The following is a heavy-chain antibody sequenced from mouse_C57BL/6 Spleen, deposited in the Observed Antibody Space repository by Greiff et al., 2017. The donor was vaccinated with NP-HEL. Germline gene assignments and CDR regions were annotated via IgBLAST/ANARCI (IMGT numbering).Heavy chain of an antibody. CDR1: GYSITSGYD. J-gene: IGHJ2*01. D-gene: IGHD2-5*01. V-gene: IGHV3-1*01. CDR3: ARAWSNYDYFDY. CDR2: ISYSGST. Sequence: EVKLVESGPGMVKPSQSLSLTCTVTGYSITSGYDWHWIRHFPGNKLEWMGYISYSGSTNYNPSLKSRISITHDTSKNHFFLKLNSVTTEDTATYYCARAWSNYDYFDYWGQGTTLTVSS.